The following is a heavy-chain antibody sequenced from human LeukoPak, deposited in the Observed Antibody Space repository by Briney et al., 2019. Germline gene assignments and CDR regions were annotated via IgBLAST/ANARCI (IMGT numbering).Heavy chain of an antibody. CDR3: ASDLWFGESLFSNY. CDR2: IYSGGST. V-gene: IGHV3-66*01. J-gene: IGHJ4*02. CDR1: GFTVSSNY. Sequence: GGSLRLSCAASGFTVSSNYMSWVRQAPGKGLEWVSVIYSGGSTYYADSVKGRFTISRDNSKNTLYLQMNSLRAEDTAVYYCASDLWFGESLFSNYWGQGTLVTVSS. D-gene: IGHD3-10*01.